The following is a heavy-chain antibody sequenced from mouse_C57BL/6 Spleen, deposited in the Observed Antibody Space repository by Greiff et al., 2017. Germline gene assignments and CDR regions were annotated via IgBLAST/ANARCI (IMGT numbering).Heavy chain of an antibody. CDR3: ARERLLRGEYYAMDY. Sequence: EVQVVESGPGLVKPSQSLSLTCSVTGYSITSGYYWNWIRQFPGNKLEWMGYISYDGSNNYNPSLKNRISITRDTSKNQFFLKLNSVTTEDTATYYCARERLLRGEYYAMDYWGQGTSVTVSS. J-gene: IGHJ4*01. CDR1: GYSITSGYY. CDR2: ISYDGSN. D-gene: IGHD2-3*01. V-gene: IGHV3-6*01.